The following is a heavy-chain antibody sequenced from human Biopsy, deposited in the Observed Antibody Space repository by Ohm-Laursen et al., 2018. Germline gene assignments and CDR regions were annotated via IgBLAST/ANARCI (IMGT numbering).Heavy chain of an antibody. CDR1: GGTFTRYA. Sequence: SSVKVSCKSSGGTFTRYAMHWVRQAPGQGLEWMGRIISVHDIANYAQKFQGRVTITADKSTSTAYMELRNLRSEDTAVYYCARTLVDCTSGTCYDVGDGMDVWGQGTTVIVSS. CDR2: IISVHDIA. V-gene: IGHV1-69*04. D-gene: IGHD2-15*01. J-gene: IGHJ6*02. CDR3: ARTLVDCTSGTCYDVGDGMDV.